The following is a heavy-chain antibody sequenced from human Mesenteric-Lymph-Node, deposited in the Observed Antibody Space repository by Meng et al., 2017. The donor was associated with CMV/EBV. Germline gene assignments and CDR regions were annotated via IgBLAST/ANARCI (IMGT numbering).Heavy chain of an antibody. J-gene: IGHJ5*02. V-gene: IGHV4-39*07. Sequence: SETLSLTCTVSGGSISSSNHYWGWIRQPPGKGLEWIGSIYYSGSTYYNPSLKSRVTISVDTSKNQFSLKLSSVTAADTAVYYCARSDYDLGRFDPWGQGTLVTVSS. D-gene: IGHD3-3*01. CDR3: ARSDYDLGRFDP. CDR2: IYYSGST. CDR1: GGSISSSNHY.